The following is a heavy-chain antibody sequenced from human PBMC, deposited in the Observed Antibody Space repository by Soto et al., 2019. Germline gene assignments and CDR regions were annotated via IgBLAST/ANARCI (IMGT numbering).Heavy chain of an antibody. V-gene: IGHV3-7*01. CDR2: INQDGSER. Sequence: PGGSLRLSCAASGFTFSTCWMMWVRQAPGKGLEWVANINQDGSERYYVDSVKGRFTISRDNAKNSLYLQMNSLRAEDTAVYYCLKDNRGSHWGQGTLVTVCS. CDR3: LKDNRGSH. CDR1: GFTFSTCW. D-gene: IGHD3-10*01. J-gene: IGHJ4*02.